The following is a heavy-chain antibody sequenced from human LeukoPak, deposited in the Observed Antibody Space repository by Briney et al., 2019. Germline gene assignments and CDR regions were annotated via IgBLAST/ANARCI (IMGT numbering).Heavy chain of an antibody. Sequence: SVKVSCKASGYTFTGYYMHWVRQAPGQGLEWMGGIIPIFGTANYAQKFQGRVTITADESTSTAYMELSSLRSEDTAVYYCASSDSTPPYYFDYWGQGTLVTVSS. V-gene: IGHV1-69*13. J-gene: IGHJ4*02. CDR1: GYTFTGYY. CDR2: IIPIFGTA. CDR3: ASSDSTPPYYFDY. D-gene: IGHD2/OR15-2a*01.